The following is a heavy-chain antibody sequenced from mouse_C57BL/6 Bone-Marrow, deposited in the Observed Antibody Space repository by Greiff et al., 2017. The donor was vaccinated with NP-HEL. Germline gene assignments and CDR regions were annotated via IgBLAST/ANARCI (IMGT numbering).Heavy chain of an antibody. CDR1: GYTFTSYW. CDR2: INPGNGGT. J-gene: IGHJ3*01. CDR3: ANWWGSWFAY. Sequence: QVQLQQPGTELVKPGASVKLSCKASGYTFTSYWMHWVKQRPGQGLEWIGNINPGNGGTNYNEKFKSKATLTVDTSSSTAYMQLSSLTTADSAVYYGANWWGSWFAYWDRGNGGTVTA. D-gene: IGHD1-1*02. V-gene: IGHV1-53*01.